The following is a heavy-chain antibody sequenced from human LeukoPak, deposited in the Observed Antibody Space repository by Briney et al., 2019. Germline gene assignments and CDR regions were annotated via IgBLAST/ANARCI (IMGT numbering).Heavy chain of an antibody. CDR3: ARSMTRNWSDP. V-gene: IGHV4-59*08. CDR2: IYYSGST. CDR1: GGSISSYY. J-gene: IGHJ5*02. D-gene: IGHD2-21*02. Sequence: AETLSLTCSVSGGSISSYYWSWIRQPPGKGLEWTGYIYYSGSTNYNPSLKSRVTISVDTSKNQFSLKLSSVTAADTAVYYCARSMTRNWSDPWGQGTLVTVSS.